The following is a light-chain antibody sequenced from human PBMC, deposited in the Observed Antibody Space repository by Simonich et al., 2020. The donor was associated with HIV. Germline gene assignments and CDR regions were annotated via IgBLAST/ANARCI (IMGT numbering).Light chain of an antibody. CDR2: ASY. Sequence: IQMTQSPSSLSASVGDRVTITCRASQSISSYLNWYQQKPGKAPKLLIYASYNLQSGVPSRISGSGSGTDFTLTISSLQPEDFATYYCLQDYNYPRTFGQGTKVEIK. CDR1: QSISSY. CDR3: LQDYNYPRT. J-gene: IGKJ1*01. V-gene: IGKV1-6*01.